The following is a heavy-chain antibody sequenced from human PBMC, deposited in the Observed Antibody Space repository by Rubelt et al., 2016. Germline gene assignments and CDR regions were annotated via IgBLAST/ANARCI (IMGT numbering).Heavy chain of an antibody. Sequence: QVQLQQWGAGLLKPSETLSLTCAVYGGSFSGYYWSWIRPPPGKGLEWIGEINHSGSTNYNPSLKSRVTISVDTSKNQFSLKLSSVTAADTAVYYCARRTRYSYGFDYWGQGTLVTVSS. CDR3: ARRTRYSYGFDY. V-gene: IGHV4-34*01. D-gene: IGHD5-18*01. CDR2: INHSGST. CDR1: GGSFSGYY. J-gene: IGHJ4*02.